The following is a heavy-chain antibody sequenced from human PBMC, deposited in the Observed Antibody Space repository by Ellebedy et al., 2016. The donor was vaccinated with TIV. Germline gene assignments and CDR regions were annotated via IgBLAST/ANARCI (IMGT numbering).Heavy chain of an antibody. CDR1: GFTFSSYA. CDR2: ISYDGSNK. CDR3: ARRVVAAAGSDY. J-gene: IGHJ4*02. Sequence: GESLKISCAASGFTFSSYAMHWVRQAPGKGLEWVAVISYDGSNKYYADFVKGRFTISRDNSKNTLYLQMNSLRAEDTAVYYCARRVVAAAGSDYWGQGTLVTVSS. D-gene: IGHD6-13*01. V-gene: IGHV3-30*04.